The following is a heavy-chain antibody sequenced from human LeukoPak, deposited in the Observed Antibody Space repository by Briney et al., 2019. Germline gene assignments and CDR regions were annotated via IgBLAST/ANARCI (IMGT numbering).Heavy chain of an antibody. V-gene: IGHV4-59*01. CDR3: ARVSVTPRYYYYYMDV. Sequence: SETLSLTFTVSGGSISSYYWSWIRQPPGKGLEWIGYIYYSGSTNYNPSLKSRVTISVDTSKNQFSLKLSSVTAADTAVYYCARVSVTPRYYYYYMDVWGKGTTVTVSS. J-gene: IGHJ6*03. CDR2: IYYSGST. CDR1: GGSISSYY.